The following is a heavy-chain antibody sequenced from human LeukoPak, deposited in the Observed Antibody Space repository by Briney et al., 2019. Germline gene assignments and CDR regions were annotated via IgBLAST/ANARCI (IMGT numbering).Heavy chain of an antibody. V-gene: IGHV3-48*02. CDR1: GFTFSSYS. J-gene: IGHJ4*02. D-gene: IGHD6-13*01. CDR3: ASRSGYSSSWSSGGYY. CDR2: ISSSSSTI. Sequence: GGSLRLSCAASGFTFSSYSMKWVRQAPGKGLEWVSYISSSSSTIYYADSVKGRFTISRDNAKNSLYLQMNSLRDEDTAVYYCASRSGYSSSWSSGGYYWGQGTLVTVSS.